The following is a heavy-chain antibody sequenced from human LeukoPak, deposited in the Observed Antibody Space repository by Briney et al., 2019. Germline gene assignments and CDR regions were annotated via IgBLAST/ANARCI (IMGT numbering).Heavy chain of an antibody. V-gene: IGHV1-2*02. D-gene: IGHD2-15*01. J-gene: IGHJ6*03. CDR2: INPNSGGT. CDR3: ARDLGYCSGGSCMGGLYYYYMDV. Sequence: ASVKVSCKASGYTFTGYCMHWVRQAPGQGLEWMGWINPNSGGTNYAQKFQGRVTMTRDTSISTAYMELSRLRSDDTAVYYCARDLGYCSGGSCMGGLYYYYMDVWGKGTTVTVSS. CDR1: GYTFTGYC.